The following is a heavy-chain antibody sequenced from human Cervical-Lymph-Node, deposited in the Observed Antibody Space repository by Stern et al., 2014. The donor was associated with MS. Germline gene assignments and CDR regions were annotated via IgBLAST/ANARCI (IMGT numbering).Heavy chain of an antibody. J-gene: IGHJ4*02. Sequence: QVLLVQSEAEVKQPGASVKVSCMASGYSFTSYFINWVRQAPGQGLDCMGILNTSAGNTNYAQKYQGRVGMTSYTSTGTVYMDLSSLRSEDTAVYYCARDEGAVYWGQGTLVTVSS. CDR2: LNTSAGNT. CDR3: ARDEGAVY. D-gene: IGHD6-19*01. CDR1: GYSFTSYF. V-gene: IGHV1-46*01.